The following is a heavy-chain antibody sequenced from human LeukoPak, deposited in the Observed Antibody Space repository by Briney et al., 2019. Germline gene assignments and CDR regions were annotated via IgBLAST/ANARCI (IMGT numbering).Heavy chain of an antibody. Sequence: PGGSLRLSCAASGFTFSSYSMNWVRQAPGKGLEWVSSISSSSSYIYYADSVKGRFTISRDNANNSLDLQMHSLRAEDTAVYYCASDPHSAAANWFDPWGQGTLVTVSS. CDR3: ASDPHSAAANWFDP. D-gene: IGHD6-13*01. CDR1: GFTFSSYS. J-gene: IGHJ5*02. CDR2: ISSSSSYI. V-gene: IGHV3-21*01.